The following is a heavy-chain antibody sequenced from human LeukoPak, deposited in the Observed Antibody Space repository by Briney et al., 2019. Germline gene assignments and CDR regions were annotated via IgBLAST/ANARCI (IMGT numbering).Heavy chain of an antibody. CDR1: GGSISSSSYY. CDR3: ARLHSGSYLSPAFDY. V-gene: IGHV4-39*07. CDR2: INHSGST. J-gene: IGHJ4*02. D-gene: IGHD1-26*01. Sequence: SETLSLTCTVSGGSISSSSYYWGWIRQPPGKGLEWIGEINHSGSTNYNPSLKSRVTIPVDTSKNQFSLKLSSVTAADTAVYYCARLHSGSYLSPAFDYWGQGTLVTVSS.